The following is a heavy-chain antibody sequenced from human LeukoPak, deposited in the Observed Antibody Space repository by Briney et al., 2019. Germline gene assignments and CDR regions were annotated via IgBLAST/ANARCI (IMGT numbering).Heavy chain of an antibody. CDR2: ISSGGTTI. J-gene: IGHJ4*02. D-gene: IGHD3-10*01. CDR3: ARDVYYGSDGQRLDY. Sequence: GGSLRLSCAASGFIFSDHSMHWVRQAPGKGREWISYISSGGTTIYYADSVKGRFTISRDNAKNSLSLQMSSLRAEDTAVYYCARDVYYGSDGQRLDYWGQGTLVTVSS. V-gene: IGHV3-48*01. CDR1: GFIFSDHS.